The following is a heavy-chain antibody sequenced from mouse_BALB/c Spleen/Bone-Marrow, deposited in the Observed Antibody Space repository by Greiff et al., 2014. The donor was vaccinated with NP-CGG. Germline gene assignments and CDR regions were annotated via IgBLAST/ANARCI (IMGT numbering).Heavy chain of an antibody. CDR1: GYAFTSYL. D-gene: IGHD1-2*01. CDR3: SRQTATFFDY. CDR2: INPGSGGT. V-gene: IGHV1-54*03. J-gene: IGHJ2*01. Sequence: QVQLQQSGAELVRPGTSVKVSCKASGYAFTSYLIEWVKQRPGQGLEWIGVINPGSGGTNYNEKFKDKATLTADESSSTAYMQLSSLTSDDSAVYFCSRQTATFFDYWGQGTTLTVSS.